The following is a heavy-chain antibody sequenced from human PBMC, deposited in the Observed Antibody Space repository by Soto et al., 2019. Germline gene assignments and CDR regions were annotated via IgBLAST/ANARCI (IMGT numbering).Heavy chain of an antibody. CDR1: GFTFSGHA. Sequence: QVQLVESGGGVVQPGRSLRLSCAASGFTFSGHAVHWVRQAPGKGLEWVAVISYDGSSQYYADSVKGRFTISRDNSKNTLYLPMNSPRAEDTAVYYCARDRKGNYYYYYGMDVWGQGTSVTVSS. CDR3: ARDRKGNYYYYYGMDV. V-gene: IGHV3-30-3*01. D-gene: IGHD3-10*01. CDR2: ISYDGSSQ. J-gene: IGHJ6*02.